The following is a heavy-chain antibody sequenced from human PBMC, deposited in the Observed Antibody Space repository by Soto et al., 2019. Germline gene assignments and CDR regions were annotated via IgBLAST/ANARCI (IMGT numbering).Heavy chain of an antibody. CDR2: IKSKTDGGTT. J-gene: IGHJ6*02. CDR1: GFTFSNAW. Sequence: GGSLRLSCAASGFTFSNAWMSWVRQAPGKGLEWVGRIKSKTDGGTTDYAAPVKGRFTISRDDSKNTLYLQMNSLKTEDTAVYYCPTGLAATYYYYGMDVWGQGTTVTVSS. CDR3: PTGLAATYYYYGMDV. D-gene: IGHD2-15*01. V-gene: IGHV3-15*01.